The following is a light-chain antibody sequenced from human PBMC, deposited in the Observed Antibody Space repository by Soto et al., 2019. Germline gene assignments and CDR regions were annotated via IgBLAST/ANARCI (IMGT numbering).Light chain of an antibody. V-gene: IGKV3-15*01. J-gene: IGKJ4*01. CDR2: GAS. CDR3: QQYNNWPLT. CDR1: QSVSSN. Sequence: EIVMTQSPATLSVSPGERATLSCRASQSVSSNLAWYQQKPGQAPRLLIYGASTRATGIPARFSGSGSGTEFTLTISSLQSGDFAVYYCQQYNNWPLTFGGGTKV.